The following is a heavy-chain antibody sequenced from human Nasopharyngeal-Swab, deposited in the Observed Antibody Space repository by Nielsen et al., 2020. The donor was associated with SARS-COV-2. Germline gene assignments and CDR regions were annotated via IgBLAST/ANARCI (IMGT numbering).Heavy chain of an antibody. D-gene: IGHD2-2*01. CDR2: IIPIFGTA. J-gene: IGHJ6*03. V-gene: IGHV1-69*13. CDR1: GGTFSSYA. Sequence: SVKVSCKVSGGTFSSYAISWVRQAPGQRLEWMGGIIPIFGTANYAQKFQGRVTITADESTSTAYMELSSLRSEDTAVYYCARGRVGVTYYYYYYMDVWGKGTTVTVSS. CDR3: ARGRVGVTYYYYYYMDV.